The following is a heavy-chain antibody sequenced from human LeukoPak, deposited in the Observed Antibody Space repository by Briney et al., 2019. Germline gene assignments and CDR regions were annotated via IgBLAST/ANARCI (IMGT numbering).Heavy chain of an antibody. CDR1: GFTFSSYA. CDR3: AKSGRYFDSSGYYYYDY. Sequence: GGSLRLSCAAAGFTFSSYAMSWVRQALGKGLEWVSSIRGSDHNANYADSVKGRFTISRDNPKSTLFLQMNSLRAEDTAVYYCAKSGRYFDSSGYYYYDYWGQGTLVTVSS. CDR2: IRGSDHNA. V-gene: IGHV3-23*01. D-gene: IGHD3-22*01. J-gene: IGHJ4*02.